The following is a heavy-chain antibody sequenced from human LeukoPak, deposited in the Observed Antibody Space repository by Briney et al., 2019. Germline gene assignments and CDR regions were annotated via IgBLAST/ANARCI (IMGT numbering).Heavy chain of an antibody. V-gene: IGHV3-48*03. CDR2: ISSSGSTI. Sequence: GGSLRLSCAASGFTFSSYEMNWVRQAPGKGLEWVSYISSSGSTIYYADSVKGRFTISRDNAKNSLYLQMNSLRAEDTAVYYCARGAGSSWIRSPRYFDYWGQGTLVNVSS. J-gene: IGHJ4*02. CDR3: ARGAGSSWIRSPRYFDY. D-gene: IGHD6-13*01. CDR1: GFTFSSYE.